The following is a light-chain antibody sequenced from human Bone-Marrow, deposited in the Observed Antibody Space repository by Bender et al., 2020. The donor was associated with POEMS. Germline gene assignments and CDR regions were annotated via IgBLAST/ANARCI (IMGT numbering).Light chain of an antibody. V-gene: IGLV4-69*01. Sequence: QLVLTQSPSTSASLGASVKLTCTLSSGHSNYDIVWHQQQPEKGPRYLMILNSDGSHIKGDGIPDRFSGSSSGAERSLTISSLQSEDEADYYCQTWGTGTWVFGGGTKLTV. J-gene: IGLJ3*02. CDR1: SGHSNYD. CDR3: QTWGTGTWV. CDR2: LNSDGSH.